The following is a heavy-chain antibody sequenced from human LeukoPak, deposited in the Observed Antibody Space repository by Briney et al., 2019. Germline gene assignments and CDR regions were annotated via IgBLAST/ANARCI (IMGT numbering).Heavy chain of an antibody. CDR2: IFYSGST. Sequence: PSETLSLTCTVSGGSISSSSYYWGWIRQPPGKGLEWIGSIFYSGSTSYNLSLKSRVTISVDTSKNHFSLKVNSVTAADTAIYYCARPCASRTYPNDAFDIWGQGTMVTVSS. CDR1: GGSISSSSYY. J-gene: IGHJ3*02. D-gene: IGHD2-2*01. V-gene: IGHV4-39*02. CDR3: ARPCASRTYPNDAFDI.